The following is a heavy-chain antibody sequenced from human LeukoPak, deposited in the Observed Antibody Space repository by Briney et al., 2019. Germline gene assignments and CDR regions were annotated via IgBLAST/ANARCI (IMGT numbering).Heavy chain of an antibody. J-gene: IGHJ4*02. CDR2: INHSGST. D-gene: IGHD6-13*01. CDR1: GGSFSGYY. CDR3: ARGGPAAGRFDY. Sequence: SETLSLTCAVYGGSFSGYYWSWIRQPPGKGLEWIGEINHSGSTNYNPSLKSRVTISVDTSKNQFSLKLSSVTAADTAVYYCARGGPAAGRFDYWGQGTLVTVSS. V-gene: IGHV4-34*01.